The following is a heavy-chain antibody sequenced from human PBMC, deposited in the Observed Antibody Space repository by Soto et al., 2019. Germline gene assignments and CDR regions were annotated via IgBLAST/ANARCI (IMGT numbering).Heavy chain of an antibody. Sequence: GGSLRLSCAFSGCTFSSHWMHLVRQAPGKGLVWVSRINSDGSSTNYADSVKGRFTITKDTSKNQVVLTMTNMDPLDTATYYCAHSPTVINYFDYWGPGTLVTVSS. J-gene: IGHJ4*02. CDR2: INSDGSST. V-gene: IGHV3-74*01. CDR3: AHSPTVINYFDY. D-gene: IGHD4-4*01. CDR1: GCTFSSHW.